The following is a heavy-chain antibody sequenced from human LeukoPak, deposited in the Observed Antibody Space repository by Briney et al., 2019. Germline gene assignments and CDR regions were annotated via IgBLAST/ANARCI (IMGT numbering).Heavy chain of an antibody. CDR3: AKLRPLGWFDP. J-gene: IGHJ5*02. D-gene: IGHD3-3*01. CDR2: ISWNSGSI. V-gene: IGHV3-9*01. CDR1: GFTFDDYA. Sequence: GGSLRLSCAASGFTFDDYAMYWVRQAPGKGLEWVSGISWNSGSIGYADSVKGRFTISRDNAKNSLYLQMNSLRAEDTALYYCAKLRPLGWFDPWAREPWSPSPQ.